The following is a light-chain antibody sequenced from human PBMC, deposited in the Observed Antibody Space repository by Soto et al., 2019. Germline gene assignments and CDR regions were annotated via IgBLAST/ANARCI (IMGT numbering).Light chain of an antibody. J-gene: IGLJ1*01. V-gene: IGLV3-21*02. CDR2: DDS. CDR1: NIGSKS. CDR3: HVWETNSDHYV. Sequence: SSELTQPPSVSGAPGQTARITCGGNNIGSKSVQWYQQKPGQAPVLVVYDDSDRPSGIPQRFSGSNSGSTATLTITRVEAGDEADYYCHVWETNSDHYVFGTGTKVTVL.